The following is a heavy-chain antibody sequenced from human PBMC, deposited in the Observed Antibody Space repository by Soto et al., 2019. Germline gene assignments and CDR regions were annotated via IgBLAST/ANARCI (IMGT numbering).Heavy chain of an antibody. J-gene: IGHJ6*02. Sequence: QVQLVDSGGGVVQPGGSLRLSCAASGFTFGSYAFHWVRQGPGKGLESVTIISYDGRNKEYADSVEGRFTISRDSSRNTVNLQMTSLRPEETGVYYCARARGAFNSRETFSYGMDVWGQGTRVTVSS. CDR2: ISYDGRNK. CDR1: GFTFGSYA. V-gene: IGHV3-30*04. CDR3: ARARGAFNSRETFSYGMDV. D-gene: IGHD1-26*01.